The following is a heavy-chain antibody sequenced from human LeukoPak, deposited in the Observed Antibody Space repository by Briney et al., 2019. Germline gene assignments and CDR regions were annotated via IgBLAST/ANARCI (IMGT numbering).Heavy chain of an antibody. CDR2: MNPNSGNT. J-gene: IGHJ4*02. V-gene: IGHV1-8*01. CDR1: GYTFTSYD. CDR3: ARALNIAARPLYY. D-gene: IGHD6-6*01. Sequence: GASVKVSCKASGYTFTSYDINWVRQAPGQGLEWMGWMNPNSGNTVYAQKFRGRVTMTRNTSISTAYMELSSLRSEDTAVYYCARALNIAARPLYYWGQGTLVTVSS.